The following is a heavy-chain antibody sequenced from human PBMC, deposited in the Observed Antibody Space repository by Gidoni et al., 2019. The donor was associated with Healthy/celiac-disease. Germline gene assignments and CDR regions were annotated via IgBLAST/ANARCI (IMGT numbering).Heavy chain of an antibody. CDR2: ITHSGNT. CDR1: GGSFSGYY. V-gene: IGHV4-34*01. CDR3: ARALPTGIAGRVKIGPTLDY. J-gene: IGHJ4*01. D-gene: IGHD6-6*01. Sequence: QVQLQQWGAGRLKPSEPLSLTCAVYGGSFSGYYWSWIRQPPGKGREWIREITHSGNTNYNTALKSGVTISVGTYKKQFSLKLSSVTAAETAVYYCARALPTGIAGRVKIGPTLDYWGQGTLVTVSS.